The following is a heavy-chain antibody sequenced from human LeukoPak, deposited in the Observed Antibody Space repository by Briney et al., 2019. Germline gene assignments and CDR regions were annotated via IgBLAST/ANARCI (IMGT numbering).Heavy chain of an antibody. Sequence: AASVKVSCKASGGTFSSYAISWVRQAPGQGLEWMGGIIPIFGTANYAQKFQGRVTITADESTSTAYMELSSLRSEDTAVYYCARGLVGPAAPTQKVAFDIWGQGTMVTVSS. CDR2: IIPIFGTA. CDR1: GGTFSSYA. V-gene: IGHV1-69*13. CDR3: ARGLVGPAAPTQKVAFDI. D-gene: IGHD2-2*01. J-gene: IGHJ3*02.